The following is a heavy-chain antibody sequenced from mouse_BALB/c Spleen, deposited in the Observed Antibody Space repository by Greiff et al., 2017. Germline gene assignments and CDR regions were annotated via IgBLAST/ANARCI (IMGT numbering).Heavy chain of an antibody. J-gene: IGHJ2*01. CDR1: GYTFTDYY. CDR2: VNPYNGGT. Sequence: EVQLQQSGPELVKPGASVKMSCKASGYTFTDYYMDWVKQSHGESFEWIGRVNPYNGGTSYNQKFKGKATLTVDKSSSTAYMELNSLTSEDSAVYYCARLLLGDFDYWGQGTTLTVSS. CDR3: ARLLLGDFDY. D-gene: IGHD1-1*01. V-gene: IGHV1-19*01.